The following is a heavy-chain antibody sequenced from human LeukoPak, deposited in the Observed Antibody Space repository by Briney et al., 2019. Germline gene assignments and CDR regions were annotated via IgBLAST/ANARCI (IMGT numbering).Heavy chain of an antibody. Sequence: PGGSLRLSCAASGFTFSAYWMSWVRQAPGKGLEWVAHMKQDGSEKYYVDSVKGRFTISRDNAENSLYLQVNSLRAEDTAVYYCARASTYPDNCGQGTLVTVSS. CDR3: ARASTYPDN. J-gene: IGHJ4*02. V-gene: IGHV3-7*04. CDR1: GFTFSAYW. CDR2: MKQDGSEK.